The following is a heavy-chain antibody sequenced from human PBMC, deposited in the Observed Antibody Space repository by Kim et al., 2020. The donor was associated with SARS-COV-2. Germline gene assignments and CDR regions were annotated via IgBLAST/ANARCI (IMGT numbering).Heavy chain of an antibody. Sequence: SGPTLVNPTQTLTLTCTFSGFSLSTSGVGVGWIRQPPGKALEWLALIYWDDDKRYSPSLKSRLTITKDTSKNQVVLTMTNMDPVDTATYYCAHQLYYEFWSGYSTFDIWGQGTLVTVSS. J-gene: IGHJ4*02. D-gene: IGHD3-3*01. V-gene: IGHV2-5*02. CDR1: GFSLSTSGVG. CDR2: IYWDDDK. CDR3: AHQLYYEFWSGYSTFDI.